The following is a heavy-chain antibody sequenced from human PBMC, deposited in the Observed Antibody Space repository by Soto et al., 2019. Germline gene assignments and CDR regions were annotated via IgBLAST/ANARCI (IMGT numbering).Heavy chain of an antibody. J-gene: IGHJ4*02. CDR2: IHTTENT. V-gene: IGHV4-4*07. D-gene: IGHD6-13*01. CDR3: ARALTSTAGLYFDY. Sequence: SETLSLTCTVSGDSISSYYWSWIRQPAGKGMEWIGRIHTTENTNYNPSLRSRVTMSVDTSNNQFSLKLTSLTAADTAVYYCARALTSTAGLYFDYWGQGTLVTGSS. CDR1: GDSISSYY.